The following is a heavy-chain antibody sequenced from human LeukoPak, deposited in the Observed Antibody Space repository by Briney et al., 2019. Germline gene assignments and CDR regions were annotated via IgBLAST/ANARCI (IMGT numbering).Heavy chain of an antibody. CDR1: GFTFSSSA. CDR2: ISNNGGYT. D-gene: IGHD6-19*01. CDR3: AKVSQSSGWYPIDC. J-gene: IGHJ4*02. Sequence: PGGSLRLSCAASGFTFSSSAMSWVRQAPGKGLEWVSAISNNGGYTYYADSVQGRDTISRDNSKSTLCLQMNSLRAEDTAVYYCAKVSQSSGWYPIDCWGQGTLVTVSS. V-gene: IGHV3-23*01.